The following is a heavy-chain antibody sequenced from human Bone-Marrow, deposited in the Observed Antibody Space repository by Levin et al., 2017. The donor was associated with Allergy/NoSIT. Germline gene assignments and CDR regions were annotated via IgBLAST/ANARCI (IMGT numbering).Heavy chain of an antibody. J-gene: IGHJ5*02. Sequence: GGSLRLSCKGSGYDFANYWIAWVRQMPGKGLEWMGIIFPDDSDTRYSPSFQGQVTMSADKSIRTAYLQWSSLKASDSAMYYCARLPPTAAGTGKGWFDPWGQGTLVTVS. D-gene: IGHD6-13*01. CDR2: IFPDDSDT. V-gene: IGHV5-51*01. CDR3: ARLPPTAAGTGKGWFDP. CDR1: GYDFANYW.